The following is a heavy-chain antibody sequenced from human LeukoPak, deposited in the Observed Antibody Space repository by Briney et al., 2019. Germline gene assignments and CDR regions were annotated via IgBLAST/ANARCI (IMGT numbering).Heavy chain of an antibody. Sequence: SDTLSLTCTVSGYSMSSGYYWGWIRQPLGKGLEWSGSIYHSGNTYYNPSLKSRLTISVDTSKNQFSLQLSSVSAADTAVYYCARDLLCGGDCYTNYWGQGTLVTVSP. CDR2: IYHSGNT. V-gene: IGHV4-38-2*02. CDR1: GYSMSSGYY. CDR3: ARDLLCGGDCYTNY. J-gene: IGHJ4*02. D-gene: IGHD2-21*02.